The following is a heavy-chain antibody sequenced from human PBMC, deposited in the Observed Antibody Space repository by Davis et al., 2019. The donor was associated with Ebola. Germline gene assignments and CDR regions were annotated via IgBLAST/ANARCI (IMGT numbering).Heavy chain of an antibody. Sequence: PGGSLRLSCTASGFTFGDYAMNWVRQAPGKGLEWVGFIRSKAYGGKTQNAASVKGRFTVSRDDSKSIAYLQMNSLKTEDTAVYYCTRDLKQPPPSYYYGMDVWGQGTTVTVS. CDR1: GFTFGDYA. CDR3: TRDLKQPPPSYYYGMDV. D-gene: IGHD6-13*01. CDR2: IRSKAYGGKT. J-gene: IGHJ6*02. V-gene: IGHV3-49*04.